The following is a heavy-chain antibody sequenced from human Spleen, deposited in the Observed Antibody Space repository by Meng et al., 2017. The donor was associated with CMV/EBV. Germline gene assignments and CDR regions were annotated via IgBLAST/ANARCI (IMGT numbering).Heavy chain of an antibody. CDR1: NSAA. J-gene: IGHJ4*02. Sequence: NSAAWNWIRQSTSRGLEWLGRTYYRSKWYNDYAVSVKSRITINPDTSKNQFSLQLNSVTPEDTAVYYCAKSPYCSSTSCSSYYFDYWGQGTLVTVSS. CDR3: AKSPYCSSTSCSSYYFDY. CDR2: TYYRSKWYN. D-gene: IGHD2-2*01. V-gene: IGHV6-1*01.